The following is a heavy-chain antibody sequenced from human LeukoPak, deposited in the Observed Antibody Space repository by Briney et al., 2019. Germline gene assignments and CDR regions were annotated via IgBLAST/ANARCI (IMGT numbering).Heavy chain of an antibody. CDR2: IAYDGNNK. J-gene: IGHJ5*02. CDR3: ARAAAETGAFRDNWFDP. CDR1: GFTFSKYD. V-gene: IGHV3-30-3*01. Sequence: PGGSLRLSCVASGFTFSKYDVHWVRQAPGKGLEWVAVIAYDGNNKIYADSVKGRFTISRDNSKNTLYLQMNSLRAGDTAVYYCARAAAETGAFRDNWFDPWGQGTLVTVSS. D-gene: IGHD6-19*01.